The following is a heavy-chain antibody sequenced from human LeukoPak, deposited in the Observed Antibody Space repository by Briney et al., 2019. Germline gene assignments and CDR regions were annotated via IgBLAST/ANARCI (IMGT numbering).Heavy chain of an antibody. CDR1: GFNFVDYA. CDR2: ISYNSGTI. D-gene: IGHD3-10*01. CDR3: AKDITSQFGEFLYPNAFDT. Sequence: GGSLRLSCAASGFNFVDYAMHWVRQVPGKGLEWVSGISYNSGTIVYADSVKGRFTISRDNARNSLFLQMNSLRPEDRALYYCAKDITSQFGEFLYPNAFDTWGQGTTVTVSS. V-gene: IGHV3-9*01. J-gene: IGHJ3*02.